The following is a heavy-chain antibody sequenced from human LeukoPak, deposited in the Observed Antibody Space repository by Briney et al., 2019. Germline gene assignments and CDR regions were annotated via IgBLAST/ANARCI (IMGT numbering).Heavy chain of an antibody. D-gene: IGHD3-10*01. CDR1: GFTFSSYW. V-gene: IGHV3-74*01. Sequence: GGSLRLSCAASGFTFSSYWMHWVRQAPGKGLVWVSRINSDGSSTSYADSVKGRFTISRDDAKNTLYRQMNSLRAEDTAVYYCARSSGSFYYYGMDVWGKGTTVTVSS. J-gene: IGHJ6*04. CDR3: ARSSGSFYYYGMDV. CDR2: INSDGSST.